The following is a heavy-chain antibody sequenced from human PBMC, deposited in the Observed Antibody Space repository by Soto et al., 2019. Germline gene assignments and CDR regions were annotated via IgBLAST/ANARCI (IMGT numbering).Heavy chain of an antibody. J-gene: IGHJ4*02. V-gene: IGHV4-34*01. Sequence: SETLSLTCAVYGGSFSGYYWSWIRQPPGKGLEWIGEINHSGSTNYNPSLKSRVTISVDTSKNEFSLNLSSVTAADTAVYYCARDQRALRYFDYWGQGTLVTVSS. CDR3: ARDQRALRYFDY. CDR2: INHSGST. CDR1: GGSFSGYY.